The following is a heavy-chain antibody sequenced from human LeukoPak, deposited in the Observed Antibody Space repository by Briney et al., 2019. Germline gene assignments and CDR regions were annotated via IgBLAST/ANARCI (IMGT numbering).Heavy chain of an antibody. D-gene: IGHD1-7*01. V-gene: IGHV1-18*01. CDR3: ARDSAGWTGTSPGLFDP. CDR2: ISAHNGNT. CDR1: GYTFTSYG. J-gene: IGHJ5*02. Sequence: ASVKVSCKASGYTFTSYGISWVRQAPGQGLEWMGWISAHNGNTNYAQKLQGRVTMTTDTSTSTAYMELRSLRSDDTAVYYCARDSAGWTGTSPGLFDPWGQGTLVTVSS.